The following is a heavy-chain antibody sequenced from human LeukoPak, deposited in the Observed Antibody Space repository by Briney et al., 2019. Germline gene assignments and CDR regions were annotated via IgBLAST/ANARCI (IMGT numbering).Heavy chain of an antibody. D-gene: IGHD5-12*01. J-gene: IGHJ5*02. V-gene: IGHV3-21*01. CDR2: ISTSSSYI. CDR3: ARDLGYEPTA. Sequence: PGGSLRLSCAASGFTFSTYSMNWVRQAPGKGLEWVSSISTSSSYIYYADSVKGRFTISRDNAKNSLYLQMNSLRAEDTAVYYCARDLGYEPTAWGQGTLVTVSS. CDR1: GFTFSTYS.